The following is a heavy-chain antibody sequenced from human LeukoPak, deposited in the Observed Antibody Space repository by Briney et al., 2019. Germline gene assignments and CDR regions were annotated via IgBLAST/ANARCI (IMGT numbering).Heavy chain of an antibody. J-gene: IGHJ4*02. V-gene: IGHV3-53*01. CDR1: GFTFSSYA. D-gene: IGHD3-22*01. Sequence: GGSLRLSCAASGFTFSSYAMSWVRQAPGKGLEWVSVIYSGGSTYYADSVKGRFTISRDNSKNTLYLQMNSLRAEDTAVYYCARGYYDSSGYYYLDYWGQGTLVTVSS. CDR3: ARGYYDSSGYYYLDY. CDR2: IYSGGST.